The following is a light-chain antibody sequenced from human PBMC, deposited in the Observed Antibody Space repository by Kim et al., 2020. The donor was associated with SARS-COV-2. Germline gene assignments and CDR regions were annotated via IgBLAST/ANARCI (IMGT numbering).Light chain of an antibody. Sequence: QSVLTQPPSVSAAPGQKVTISWSGSSSNIGNNYVSWYQQLPGTAPKLHIYDNNKRPSGIPDRFSGAKSGTSATLGITGLQTGDEADYYCGTWDSSLSAVVFGGGTQLTVL. CDR2: DNN. CDR3: GTWDSSLSAVV. CDR1: SSNIGNNY. J-gene: IGLJ2*01. V-gene: IGLV1-51*01.